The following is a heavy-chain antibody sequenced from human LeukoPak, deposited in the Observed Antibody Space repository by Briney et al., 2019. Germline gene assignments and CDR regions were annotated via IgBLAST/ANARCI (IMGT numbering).Heavy chain of an antibody. CDR3: AKWGDYDVLTGYYVSDF. D-gene: IGHD3-9*01. CDR1: GFIFSNYA. Sequence: GGSLRLSCAASGFIFSNYAMYWVRQAPGKGLEWVSAISDRSNNTYYADSVKGRFTISRDSSKNTLYLQMNSLRADDTAVYYCAKWGDYDVLTGYYVSDFWGQGTLVTVSS. V-gene: IGHV3-23*01. CDR2: ISDRSNNT. J-gene: IGHJ4*02.